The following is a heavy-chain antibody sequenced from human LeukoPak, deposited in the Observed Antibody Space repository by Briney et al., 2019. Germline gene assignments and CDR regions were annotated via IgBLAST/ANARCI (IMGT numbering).Heavy chain of an antibody. CDR1: GYSFTSYW. Sequence: GESLKISCKGSGYSFTSYWIGWVRQMPGKGLEWMGIIYPGDSDTRYSPSFQGQVTISADKSISTAYLQWSSLKASDTAMYYCASPPSYCSSTSCYVGYWGQGTLVTVSS. CDR2: IYPGDSDT. J-gene: IGHJ4*02. CDR3: ASPPSYCSSTSCYVGY. D-gene: IGHD2-2*01. V-gene: IGHV5-51*01.